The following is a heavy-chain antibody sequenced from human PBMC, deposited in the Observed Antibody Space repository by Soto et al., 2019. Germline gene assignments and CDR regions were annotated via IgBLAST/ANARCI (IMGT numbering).Heavy chain of an antibody. D-gene: IGHD3-10*01. CDR1: GFSLSNARMG. J-gene: IGHJ4*02. CDR2: IDWDDDK. CDR3: ARTAGYYRGRHFDF. Sequence: SGPTLVNPTETLTLTCTVSGFSLSNARMGVSWIRQPPGKALEWLARIDWDDDKFYSTSLKTRLTISKDTSENQVVLTMTNMDPVDTATYYCARTAGYYRGRHFDFWGQGTLVTVSS. V-gene: IGHV2-70*04.